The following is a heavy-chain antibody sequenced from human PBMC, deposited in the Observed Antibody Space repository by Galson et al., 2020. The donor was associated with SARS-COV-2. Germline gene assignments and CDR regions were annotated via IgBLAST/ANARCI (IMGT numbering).Heavy chain of an antibody. D-gene: IGHD3-3*01. CDR1: GGPYSGYY. J-gene: IGHJ6*03. CDR2: INHSGST. Sequence: SEILSLTCAVYGGPYSGYYWIGTRQPPGKGLEWIGEINHSGSTNYNPSLKSRVTIPVDTSKKQFSLTLSSATDPDTAVFYCSRGRSITIFGSDYYYYWDVWGKGTTVTVSS. CDR3: SRGRSITIFGSDYYYYWDV. V-gene: IGHV4-34*01.